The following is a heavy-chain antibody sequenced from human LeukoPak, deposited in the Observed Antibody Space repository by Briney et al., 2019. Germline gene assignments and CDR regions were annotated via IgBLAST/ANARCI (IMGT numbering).Heavy chain of an antibody. CDR3: AGLVGRYSSGLYYYYFDY. Sequence: SGTLSLTCTVSGDSINSLDLWSWVRQPPGKGLEWIGEMYLSGATHSNPSVKSRVTISIDKSKNQFFLNLSSVTAADTAVYYCAGLVGRYSSGLYYYYFDYWGQGTLVTVSS. D-gene: IGHD3-22*01. J-gene: IGHJ4*02. CDR1: GDSINSLDL. CDR2: MYLSGAT. V-gene: IGHV4-4*02.